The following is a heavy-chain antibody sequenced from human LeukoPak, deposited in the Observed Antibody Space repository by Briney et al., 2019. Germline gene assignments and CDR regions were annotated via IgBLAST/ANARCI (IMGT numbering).Heavy chain of an antibody. CDR1: GFTLSIYA. J-gene: IGHJ4*02. CDR3: VKDGSSLGIDGYFDY. CDR2: VSGGRGNT. V-gene: IGHV3-23*01. Sequence: GGSLRLSCAASGFTLSIYAMSWVRQAPGKGLEWVSAVSGGRGNTFYTDAAKGRFTISRDNSKNTLYLQMNSLRAEDTAVYYCVKDGSSLGIDGYFDYWGQGTLVTVSS. D-gene: IGHD7-27*01.